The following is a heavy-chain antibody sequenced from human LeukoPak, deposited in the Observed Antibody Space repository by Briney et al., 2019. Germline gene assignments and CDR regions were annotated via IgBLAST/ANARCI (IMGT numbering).Heavy chain of an antibody. CDR1: GGSISRGSYY. Sequence: PGQTLVQTWAVAGGSISRGSYYWSWIRQPAGKGLEWIGRIYTSGSTNYNPSLKSRVTISVDTSKNQFSLKLSSVTAADTAVYYCAREPLYSSSWYVFDYWGQGTLVTVSS. CDR3: AREPLYSSSWYVFDY. V-gene: IGHV4-61*02. J-gene: IGHJ4*02. D-gene: IGHD6-13*01. CDR2: IYTSGST.